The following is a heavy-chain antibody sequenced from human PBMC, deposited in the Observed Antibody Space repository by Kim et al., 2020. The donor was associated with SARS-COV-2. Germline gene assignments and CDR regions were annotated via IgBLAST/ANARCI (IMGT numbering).Heavy chain of an antibody. CDR3: ARRFPYSMTGISQKYHPLAM. CDR1: GGSISGSY. J-gene: IGHJ3*02. V-gene: IGHV4-59*08. Sequence: SETLSLTCTVSGGSISGSYWSWVRQTPQKGLEYIGYIHYSGTTDYNPSLQSRLIISVDTSKNQFSLTLSSVTAADTAVYYCARRFPYSMTGISQKYHPLAMWGAGTIVTVSS. CDR2: IHYSGTT. D-gene: IGHD2-21*02.